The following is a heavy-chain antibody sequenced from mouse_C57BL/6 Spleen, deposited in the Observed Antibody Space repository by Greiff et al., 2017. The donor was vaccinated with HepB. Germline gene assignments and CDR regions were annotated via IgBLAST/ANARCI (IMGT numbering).Heavy chain of an antibody. J-gene: IGHJ3*01. CDR1: GYTFTDYY. CDR2: INPYNGGT. D-gene: IGHD2-1*01. CDR3: ARYYGNYQAWFAY. Sequence: VQLQQSGPVLVKPGASVKMSCKASGYTFTDYYMNWVKQSHGKSLEWIGVINPYNGGTSYNQKVKGKATLTVDKSSSTAYMELNSLTSEDSAVYYCARYYGNYQAWFAYWGQGTLVTVSA. V-gene: IGHV1-19*01.